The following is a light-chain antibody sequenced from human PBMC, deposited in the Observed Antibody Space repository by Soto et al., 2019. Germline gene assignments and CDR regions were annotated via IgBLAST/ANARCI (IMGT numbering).Light chain of an antibody. CDR1: SSDVGAYNY. J-gene: IGLJ3*02. Sequence: QSVLTQPASVSGSPGQSITISFTGTSSDVGAYNYVSWYQQHPGKAPKLMIYEVSYRPSGVSDRFSGSRSGNTASLTISGLQAEDESDYYCSSYTSSTTWVFGGGTQLTVL. CDR3: SSYTSSTTWV. CDR2: EVS. V-gene: IGLV2-14*01.